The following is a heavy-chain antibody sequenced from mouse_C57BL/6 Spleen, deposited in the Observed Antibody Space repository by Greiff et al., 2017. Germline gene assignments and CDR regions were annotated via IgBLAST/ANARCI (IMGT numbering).Heavy chain of an antibody. CDR2: ISYDGSN. V-gene: IGHV3-6*01. Sequence: EVQLQQSGPGLVKPSQSLSLTCSVTGYSITSGYYWNWIRQFPGNKLEWMGYISYDGSNNYNPSLKNRISITRDTSKNQFFLKLNSVTTEDTATYYCAFYYGSSTSYWYFDVWGTGTTVTVSS. D-gene: IGHD1-1*01. J-gene: IGHJ1*03. CDR1: GYSITSGYY. CDR3: AFYYGSSTSYWYFDV.